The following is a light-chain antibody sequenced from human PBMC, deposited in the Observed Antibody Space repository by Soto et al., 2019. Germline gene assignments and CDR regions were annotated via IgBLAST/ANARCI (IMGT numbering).Light chain of an antibody. CDR3: QQVKSYLAYT. Sequence: DIQLTQSPSFLSASVGDRVTITCRVSQGISSYLAWYQQKPGKAPKLLIYAASTLQSGVPSSFSGSGSGTEFTLTISSLQPEDFVTYYCQQVKSYLAYTFGQGTKLEIK. CDR2: AAS. V-gene: IGKV1-9*01. J-gene: IGKJ2*01. CDR1: QGISSY.